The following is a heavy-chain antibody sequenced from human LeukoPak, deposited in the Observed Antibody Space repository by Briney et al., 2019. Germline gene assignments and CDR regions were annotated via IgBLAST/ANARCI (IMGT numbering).Heavy chain of an antibody. D-gene: IGHD2-15*01. Sequence: TGGSLRLSCAASGFTFSRYFMSWVRRAPGKGLERVANINQDGSEKYYVDSVRGRFTISRDNAKNSLYLQMNSLRAEDTAVYYCARRGLYCSGGTCYFGFWGQGTLVTVSS. CDR2: INQDGSEK. J-gene: IGHJ4*02. CDR3: ARRGLYCSGGTCYFGF. V-gene: IGHV3-7*05. CDR1: GFTFSRYF.